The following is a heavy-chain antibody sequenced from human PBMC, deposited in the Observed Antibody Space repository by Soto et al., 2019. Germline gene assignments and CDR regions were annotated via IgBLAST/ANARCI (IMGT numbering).Heavy chain of an antibody. Sequence: QITLKESGPPLVKPTQPLTLTCTYSGFSLSTTGVGVGWIRQPPGKALEWLAIVFWDDDKRYSLSLKNRRTITQDTSKNQVVFTMTNMDPADTATYYCARSLASWVNVFDFGGQGTLVTVSS. CDR1: GFSLSTTGVG. CDR2: VFWDDDK. V-gene: IGHV2-5*02. J-gene: IGHJ3*01. CDR3: ARSLASWVNVFDF.